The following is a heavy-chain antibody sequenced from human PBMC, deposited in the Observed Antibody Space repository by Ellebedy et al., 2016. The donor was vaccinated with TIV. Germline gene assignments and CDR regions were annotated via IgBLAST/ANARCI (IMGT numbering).Heavy chain of an antibody. CDR2: IYYSGST. V-gene: IGHV4-39*07. D-gene: IGHD4-17*01. CDR1: GGSISSSSYY. J-gene: IGHJ5*02. CDR3: AYGDYWFDP. Sequence: MPSETLSLTCTVSGGSISSSSYYWGWIRQPPGKGLEWIGYIYYSGSTYCNPSLKSRVTISVDTSKNQFSLKLSSVTAADTAVYYCAYGDYWFDPWGQGTLVTVSS.